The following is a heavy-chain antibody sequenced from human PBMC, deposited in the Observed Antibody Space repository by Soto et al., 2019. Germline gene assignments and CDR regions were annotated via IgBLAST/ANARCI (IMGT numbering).Heavy chain of an antibody. D-gene: IGHD4-17*01. V-gene: IGHV4-34*01. J-gene: IGHJ2*01. CDR2: INHSGST. Sequence: QVQLQQWGAGLLKPSETLSLTCAVYGGSFSGYYWSWIRQPPGKGLEWIGEINHSGSTNYNPSLTSRVNISVDTSKIQFSLKLSSVTAADTAVYYCARTVTTYWYFDLWGRGTLVTVSS. CDR3: ARTVTTYWYFDL. CDR1: GGSFSGYY.